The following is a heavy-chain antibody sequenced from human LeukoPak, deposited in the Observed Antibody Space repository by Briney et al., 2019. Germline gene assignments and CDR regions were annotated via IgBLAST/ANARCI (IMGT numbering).Heavy chain of an antibody. V-gene: IGHV1-3*01. J-gene: IGHJ4*02. CDR3: ARAYGDFYAFDY. CDR2: INAGNGNT. D-gene: IGHD4-17*01. Sequence: ASVKVSCKASGYTFTSYATHWVRQAPGQRLEWMGWINAGNGNTKYSQKFQGRVTITRDTSASTAYMELSSLRSEDTAVYYCARAYGDFYAFDYWGQGTLVTVSS. CDR1: GYTFTSYA.